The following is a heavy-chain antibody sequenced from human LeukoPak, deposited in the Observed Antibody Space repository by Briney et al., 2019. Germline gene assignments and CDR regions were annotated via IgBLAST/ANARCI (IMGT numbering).Heavy chain of an antibody. CDR3: ARVGRIAVELDY. CDR1: GFTFSSYA. CDR2: ISGSGGST. V-gene: IGHV3-23*01. Sequence: PGGSLRLSCAASGFTFSSYAMSWVRQAPGKGLEWVSAISGSGGSTYYADSVEGRFTISRDNSKNTLYLQMNSLRAEDTAVYYCARVGRIAVELDYWGQGTLVTVSS. D-gene: IGHD6-19*01. J-gene: IGHJ4*02.